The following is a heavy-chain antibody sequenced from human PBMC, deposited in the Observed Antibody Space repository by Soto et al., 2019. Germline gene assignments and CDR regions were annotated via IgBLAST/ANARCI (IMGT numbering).Heavy chain of an antibody. D-gene: IGHD5-18*01. V-gene: IGHV1-69*13. CDR3: ARLHSHGTYGMDV. CDR1: GGSFTYT. CDR2: IIPIFGTT. Sequence: SVKVSCKASGGSFTYTLSWVRQAPGQGLEWMGGIIPIFGTTNYAQKFQGRVTITADESTKTAYMELSNLRSEDTAVYYCARLHSHGTYGMDVWGQGTTVTVSS. J-gene: IGHJ6*02.